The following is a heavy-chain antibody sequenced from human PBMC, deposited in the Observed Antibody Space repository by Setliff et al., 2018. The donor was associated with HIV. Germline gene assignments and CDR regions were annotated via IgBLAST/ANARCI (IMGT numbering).Heavy chain of an antibody. D-gene: IGHD1-1*01. CDR3: ARVAVGGTGPDS. J-gene: IGHJ4*02. V-gene: IGHV4-4*08. CDR1: GGSIPGYH. Sequence: PSETLSLTCSVFGGSIPGYHWCWIRQSPGKGLEWIGFIHMNGNSVYNPSLKSRVTLSGDASKNQFSLKLTSVTVADTAVSYCARVAVGGTGPDSWGQGTLVTVSS. CDR2: IHMNGNS.